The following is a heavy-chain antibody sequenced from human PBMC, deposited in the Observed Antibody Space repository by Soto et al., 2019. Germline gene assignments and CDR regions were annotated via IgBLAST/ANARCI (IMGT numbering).Heavy chain of an antibody. V-gene: IGHV4-34*01. D-gene: IGHD4-17*01. CDR2: INDRGST. J-gene: IGHJ4*02. Sequence: QVELHQWGAGRLKPSETLSLTCAVYGGSFSSYYWTWIRQPPGKGLEWIGEINDRGSTNYNPSLKSRVAMSVDTSKNQFSLKLNSVTAADTAVYYCARPMTAVTTSLAYWGQGTLVTVSS. CDR1: GGSFSSYY. CDR3: ARPMTAVTTSLAY.